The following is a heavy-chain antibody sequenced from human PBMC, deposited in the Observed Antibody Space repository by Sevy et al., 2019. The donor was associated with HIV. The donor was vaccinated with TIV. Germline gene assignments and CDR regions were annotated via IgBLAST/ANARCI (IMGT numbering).Heavy chain of an antibody. CDR3: TRWKAAQSIFDY. CDR2: LKRDVYGGTV. D-gene: IGHD6-13*01. J-gene: IGHJ4*02. CDR1: GFTFGDYC. V-gene: IGHV3-49*04. Sequence: GESLKISCTASGFTFGDYCMSWVRQAPGKGLEWVALLKRDVYGGTVDHAASVRGRFVISRDDSKTIAYLQMNDLKTEDTGVYYCTRWKAAQSIFDYWGQGALVTVSS.